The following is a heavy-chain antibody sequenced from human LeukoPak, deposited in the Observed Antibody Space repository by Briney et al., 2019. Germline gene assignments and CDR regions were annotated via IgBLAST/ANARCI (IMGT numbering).Heavy chain of an antibody. D-gene: IGHD2/OR15-2a*01. CDR1: AVTFSSYE. Sequence: GGSLILFCAASAVTFSSYEMNWVRQAPGKGLEWVSYISSSGSSIYYADSMKGRFTISRDNAKNSLYLQMNSLRAEDTAVYYCARDLWGPMGYWGQGTLVTVSS. V-gene: IGHV3-48*03. J-gene: IGHJ4*02. CDR2: ISSSGSSI. CDR3: ARDLWGPMGY.